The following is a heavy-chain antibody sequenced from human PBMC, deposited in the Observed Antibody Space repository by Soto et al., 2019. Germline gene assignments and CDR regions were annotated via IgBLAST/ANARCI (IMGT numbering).Heavy chain of an antibody. J-gene: IGHJ4*02. Sequence: SAPLSLTCTVSGASISSGDYFWSWIRQSPGTGLEWIGDSYDSGSSYYNPSLKSRVTMSVDTSKNQFSLKLRSVTAADTAVYYCAREKGYISGPKHFDYWGQGTLVTVSS. CDR1: GASISSGDYF. CDR2: SYDSGSS. V-gene: IGHV4-30-4*01. CDR3: AREKGYISGPKHFDY. D-gene: IGHD5-12*01.